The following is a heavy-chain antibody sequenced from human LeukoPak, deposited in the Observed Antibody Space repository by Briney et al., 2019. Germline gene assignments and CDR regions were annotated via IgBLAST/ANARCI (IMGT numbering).Heavy chain of an antibody. CDR3: ARDPYNGSYGDDYYYYMDV. CDR1: GFTFSSYS. D-gene: IGHD1-26*01. CDR2: ISSSSSYI. Sequence: PGGSLRLSCAASGFTFSSYSMNWVRQAPGKGLEWVSCISSSSSYIYYADSVKGRFTISRDNAKNSPYLQMNSLRAEDTAVYYCARDPYNGSYGDDYYYYMDVWGKGTTVTISS. V-gene: IGHV3-21*01. J-gene: IGHJ6*03.